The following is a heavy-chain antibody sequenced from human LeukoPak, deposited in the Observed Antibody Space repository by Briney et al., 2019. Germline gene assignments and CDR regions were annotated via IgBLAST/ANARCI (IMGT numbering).Heavy chain of an antibody. J-gene: IGHJ5*02. V-gene: IGHV1-69*06. D-gene: IGHD3-10*01. Sequence: ASVKVSCKASGGTFSSYAISWVRQAPGQGLEWMGGIIPIFGTANYAQKFQGRVTITADKSTSTAYMELSSLRSEDTAVYYCARVSASGGFDDHWGQGSLVTVSS. CDR2: IIPIFGTA. CDR3: ARVSASGGFDDH. CDR1: GGTFSSYA.